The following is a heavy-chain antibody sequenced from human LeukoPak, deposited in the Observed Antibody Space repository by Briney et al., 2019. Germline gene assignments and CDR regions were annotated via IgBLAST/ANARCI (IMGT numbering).Heavy chain of an antibody. Sequence: GGSLRLSCAASGFTFSSYSMNWVRQAPGKGLEWVSYISSSGSTIYYADSVKGRFTITRDNAKNSLYLQMNSLRAEDTAVYYCAELGITMIGGVWGKGTTVTISS. D-gene: IGHD3-10*02. CDR2: ISSSGSTI. CDR1: GFTFSSYS. CDR3: AELGITMIGGV. V-gene: IGHV3-48*04. J-gene: IGHJ6*04.